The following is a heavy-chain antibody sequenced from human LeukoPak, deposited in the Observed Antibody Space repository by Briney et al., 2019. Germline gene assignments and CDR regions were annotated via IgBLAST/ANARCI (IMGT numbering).Heavy chain of an antibody. CDR2: IYYSGST. D-gene: IGHD1-26*01. Sequence: SETLSFTCPASGASISSTNWAWFRQPPGRGLEWIGYIYYSGSTNYNPSLKSRVTISVDTSKNQFSLKLSSVTAADTAVYYCARLSGSYKPPDYWGQGTLVTVSS. CDR1: GASISSTN. V-gene: IGHV4-59*01. CDR3: ARLSGSYKPPDY. J-gene: IGHJ4*02.